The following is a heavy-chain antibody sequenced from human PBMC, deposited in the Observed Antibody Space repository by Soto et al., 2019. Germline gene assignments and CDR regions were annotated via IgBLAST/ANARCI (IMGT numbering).Heavy chain of an antibody. Sequence: QVQLVQSGAEVKKPGASVKVSCKASGYTFTSYGISWVRQAPGQGLEWMGWISAYNGNTNSAQKLQGRVTMTTDTSTRPPQMEIRSLSSDDTAVYYCARVDPPLAARDHRPFAPWGQGTLVTVSS. J-gene: IGHJ5*02. CDR1: GYTFTSYG. V-gene: IGHV1-18*01. D-gene: IGHD6-6*01. CDR2: ISAYNGNT. CDR3: ARVDPPLAARDHRPFAP.